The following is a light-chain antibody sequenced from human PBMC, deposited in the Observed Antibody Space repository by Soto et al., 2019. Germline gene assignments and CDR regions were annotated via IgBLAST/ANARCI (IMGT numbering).Light chain of an antibody. CDR2: DDS. V-gene: IGLV2-14*03. Sequence: QSALTQPASVSVSPGQSITISCTGTSSDVGGYNYVSWYQQHPGKAPKLIIYDDSNRPSGVSNRFSGSKSGNTASLTISGLQAEDEADYYCSSYTSSSTLVFGGGTKVTVL. CDR1: SSDVGGYNY. CDR3: SSYTSSSTLV. J-gene: IGLJ2*01.